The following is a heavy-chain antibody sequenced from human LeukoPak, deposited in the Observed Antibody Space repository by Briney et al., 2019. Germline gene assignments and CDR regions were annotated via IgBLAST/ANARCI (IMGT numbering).Heavy chain of an antibody. D-gene: IGHD5-18*01. CDR1: GGSISSGDYY. J-gene: IGHJ3*02. V-gene: IGHV4-30-4*08. CDR3: ARESGGSSYGYNAFDI. Sequence: PSETLSLTCTVSGGSISSGDYYWSWIRQPPGKGLEWIGYIYHSGTTYYSPSLKSRVTISVDTSKNQFSLKLSPVTAADTAVYYCARESGGSSYGYNAFDIWGQGTMVTVSS. CDR2: IYHSGTT.